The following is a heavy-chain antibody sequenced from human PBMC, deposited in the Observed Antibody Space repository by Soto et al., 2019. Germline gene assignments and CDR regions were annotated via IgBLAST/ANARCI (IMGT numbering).Heavy chain of an antibody. CDR2: INPNSGGT. CDR3: ARVRFGVSVSGMDV. D-gene: IGHD2-8*01. J-gene: IGHJ6*02. Sequence: QVPLVQSGAEVKKPGASVKVSCKASGYTFTGYYMHWVRQAPGQGLEWMGWINPNSGGTNYAQKFQGWVTMTRDTSISTAYMELSRLRSDDTAVYYCARVRFGVSVSGMDVWGQGTTVTVSS. V-gene: IGHV1-2*04. CDR1: GYTFTGYY.